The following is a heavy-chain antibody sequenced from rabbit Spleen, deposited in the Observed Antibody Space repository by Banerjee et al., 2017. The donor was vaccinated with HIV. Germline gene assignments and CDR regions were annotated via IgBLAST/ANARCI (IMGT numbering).Heavy chain of an antibody. J-gene: IGHJ4*01. CDR2: IYSSDGST. CDR1: GLDFSSSYY. CDR3: ARDAGSSRYNRDFNL. Sequence: QEQLEESGGGLVKPGGTLTLTCKTSGLDFSSSYYICWVRQAPGKGLEWIACIYSSDGSTYYANWAKGRFTISKTSSTTVTLQMTSLTAADTATYFCARDAGSSRYNRDFNLWGQGTLVTV. V-gene: IGHV1S45*01. D-gene: IGHD8-1*01.